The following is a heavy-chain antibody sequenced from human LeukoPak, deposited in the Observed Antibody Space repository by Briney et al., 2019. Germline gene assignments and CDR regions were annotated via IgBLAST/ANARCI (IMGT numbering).Heavy chain of an antibody. D-gene: IGHD2-15*01. Sequence: SETLSLTCAVYGGSFSGYYWSWIRQPPGKGLEWIGEINHSGRTNYNPSLKSRVTISVDTSKNQFSLKLSSVTAADTAVYYCARKVYGVVAYYWYFDLWGRGTLVTVSS. CDR1: GGSFSGYY. CDR3: ARKVYGVVAYYWYFDL. J-gene: IGHJ2*01. CDR2: INHSGRT. V-gene: IGHV4-34*01.